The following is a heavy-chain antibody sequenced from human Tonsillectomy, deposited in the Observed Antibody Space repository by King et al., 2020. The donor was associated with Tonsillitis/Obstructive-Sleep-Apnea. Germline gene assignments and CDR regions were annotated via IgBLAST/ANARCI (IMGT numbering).Heavy chain of an antibody. V-gene: IGHV4-4*02. CDR3: ARNGYCSGGSCYDFDY. J-gene: IGHJ4*02. D-gene: IGHD2-15*01. CDR2: IYHSGST. Sequence: VQLQESGPGLVKPSGTLSLTCAVSGGSISSSNWWSWVRQPPGKGLEWIGEIYHSGSTNYNPSLKGRVTISVDTSKNQFSLKLSSVTAADTAVYYCARNGYCSGGSCYDFDYWGQGTLVTVSS. CDR1: GGSISSSNW.